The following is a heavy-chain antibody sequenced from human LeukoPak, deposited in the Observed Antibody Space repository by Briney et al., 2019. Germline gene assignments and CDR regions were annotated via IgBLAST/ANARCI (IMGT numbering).Heavy chain of an antibody. J-gene: IGHJ4*02. CDR1: GYTFTGYY. D-gene: IGHD3-22*01. CDR3: TRESRGILNYFDY. CDR2: INPDNGDT. V-gene: IGHV1-2*02. Sequence: ASVKVSCKASGYTFTGYYMHWVRQAPGQGFEWMGWINPDNGDTNYAQKFQGRVTMTRDTSINTAYMELSRLTSDDTAVYYCTRESRGILNYFDYWGQGTLVTVSS.